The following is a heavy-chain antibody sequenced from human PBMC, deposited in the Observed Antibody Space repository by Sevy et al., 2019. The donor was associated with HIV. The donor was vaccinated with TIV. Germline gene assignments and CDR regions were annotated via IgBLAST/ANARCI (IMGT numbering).Heavy chain of an antibody. CDR2: ISSSSSTI. D-gene: IGHD2-15*01. J-gene: IGHJ3*02. V-gene: IGHV3-48*02. CDR1: GFTFSSYS. CDR3: ARGDCSGGSCYLDAFDI. Sequence: GGSLRLSCAASGFTFSSYSMNWVRQAPGKGLEWVSYISSSSSTIYYADSVKGRFTISRDNAKNSLYLQMNSLRDEDTAVYYCARGDCSGGSCYLDAFDIWGQGTRVTVS.